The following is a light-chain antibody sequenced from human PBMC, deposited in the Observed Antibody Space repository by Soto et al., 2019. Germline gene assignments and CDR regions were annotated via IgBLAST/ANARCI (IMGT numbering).Light chain of an antibody. CDR1: QSISRY. J-gene: IGKJ5*01. Sequence: DIQMTQSPSSLSASVGDRVTITCRASQSISRYLNWYQQNPGTAPNLLIYVASSLQSEVPSRFSGSGSGTDFTLTITSLQPEDFATYYCQQSYGTPITFGQGTR. CDR3: QQSYGTPIT. V-gene: IGKV1-39*01. CDR2: VAS.